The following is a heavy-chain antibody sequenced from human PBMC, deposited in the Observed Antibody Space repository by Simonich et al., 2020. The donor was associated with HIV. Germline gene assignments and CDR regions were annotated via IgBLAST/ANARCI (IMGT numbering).Heavy chain of an antibody. J-gene: IGHJ4*02. CDR1: GYSISSGYY. Sequence: QVQLQESGPGLVKPSETLSLTCAVSGYSISSGYYWGWIRQPPGKGLEWIGSIYHSGSTYYNPSLKSRVTISVDTSKNQFSLKLSSVTAADTAVYYCARVVPVGYFDYWGQGTLVTVSS. V-gene: IGHV4-38-2*01. D-gene: IGHD1-26*01. CDR2: IYHSGST. CDR3: ARVVPVGYFDY.